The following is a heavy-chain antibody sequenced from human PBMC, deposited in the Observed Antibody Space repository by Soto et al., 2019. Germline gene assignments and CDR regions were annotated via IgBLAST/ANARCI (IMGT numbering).Heavy chain of an antibody. J-gene: IGHJ6*02. D-gene: IGHD4-17*01. CDR3: ARATTVTSSFFYYGLDV. V-gene: IGHV4-30-4*08. Sequence: KPSETLSLTCRVSGGSFTSDYYYWTWIRQPPGKGLEWIGHIYYNGNTYYNPSLKSRLTMSLDTSQNQFSLHLTSVIAADSASYFCARATTVTSSFFYYGLDVWGQGTTVTVSS. CDR2: IYYNGNT. CDR1: GGSFTSDYYY.